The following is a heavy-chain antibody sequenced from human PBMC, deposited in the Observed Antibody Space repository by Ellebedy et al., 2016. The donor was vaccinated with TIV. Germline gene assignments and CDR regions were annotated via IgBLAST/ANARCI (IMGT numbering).Heavy chain of an antibody. V-gene: IGHV1-18*01. D-gene: IGHD3-22*01. CDR2: INVYNSNT. J-gene: IGHJ4*02. CDR3: ARSGGSGYRFDF. Sequence: ASVKVSCKASGYTFTNNGISWVRQAPGQGLEWMGWINVYNSNTNYAQRFQGRVTLTADQSTSTAYMELRSLRSDDTAVYYSARSGGSGYRFDFWGQGTLVTVSS. CDR1: GYTFTNNG.